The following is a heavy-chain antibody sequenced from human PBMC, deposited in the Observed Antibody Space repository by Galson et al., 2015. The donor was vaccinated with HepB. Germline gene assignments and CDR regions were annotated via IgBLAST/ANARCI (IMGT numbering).Heavy chain of an antibody. CDR2: INPNSGGT. CDR3: ARDSGDYFETTFDY. V-gene: IGHV1-2*04. CDR1: GYTFTGYY. Sequence: SVKVSCKASGYTFTGYYMHWVRQAPGQGLEWMGWINPNSGGTNYAQKFQGWVTMTRDTSISTAYMELSRLRSDDTAVYYCARDSGDYFETTFDYWGQGTLVTVSS. D-gene: IGHD4-17*01. J-gene: IGHJ4*02.